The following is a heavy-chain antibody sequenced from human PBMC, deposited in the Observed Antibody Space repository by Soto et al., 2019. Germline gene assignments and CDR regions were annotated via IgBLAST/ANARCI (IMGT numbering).Heavy chain of an antibody. J-gene: IGHJ6*03. Sequence: QVQLVQSGAEVKKPGASVTVSCKASGYRFSDYYLHWVRQAPGQGPEWMGWMNPNSGDKKYAQKFKGPVTMNRDTSVRTAFMELNWLKSDATAVYYCARESGGATATLDYYYFYMDVWGIGTTVTVSS. D-gene: IGHD1-26*01. V-gene: IGHV1-2*02. CDR3: ARESGGATATLDYYYFYMDV. CDR1: GYRFSDYY. CDR2: MNPNSGDK.